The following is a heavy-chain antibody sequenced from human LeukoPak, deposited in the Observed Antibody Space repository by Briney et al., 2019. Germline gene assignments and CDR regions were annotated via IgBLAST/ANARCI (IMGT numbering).Heavy chain of an antibody. Sequence: GRSLRLSCAASGFTFRSYGMHWVRQAPGKGLEWVAVILYDGSNKYYADSVKGRFTISRDNSKNTLYLQMNSLRAEDTAVYYCAKVGDTAMVDWGQGTLVTVSS. J-gene: IGHJ4*02. CDR3: AKVGDTAMVD. CDR2: ILYDGSNK. V-gene: IGHV3-30*18. CDR1: GFTFRSYG. D-gene: IGHD5-18*01.